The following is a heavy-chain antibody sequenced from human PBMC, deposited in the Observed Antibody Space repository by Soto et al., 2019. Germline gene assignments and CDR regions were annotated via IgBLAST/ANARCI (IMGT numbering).Heavy chain of an antibody. Sequence: PGGSLRLSCAASGFTFSSYGMHWVRQAPGKGLEWVAVIWYDGSNKYYADSVKGRFTISRDNAKNSLYLQMNSLRAEDTAVYYCARDGIDISGYERNLDDRGQRTLVTVSS. D-gene: IGHD5-12*01. CDR1: GFTFSSYG. CDR2: IWYDGSNK. CDR3: ARDGIDISGYERNLDD. V-gene: IGHV3-33*08. J-gene: IGHJ4*02.